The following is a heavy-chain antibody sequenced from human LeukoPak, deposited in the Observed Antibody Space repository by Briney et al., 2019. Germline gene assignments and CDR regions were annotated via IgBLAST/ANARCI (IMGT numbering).Heavy chain of an antibody. Sequence: SETLSLTCTVSGFSISSYYWSWIRQAAGKGLEWMGRIYTSGSTNYKPSIKSRVTISVDTSMNKFSLKLLSVTAADTAVYYCAREDSGYDYSPFDYWGQGILVTVSS. CDR1: GFSISSYY. V-gene: IGHV4-4*07. D-gene: IGHD5-12*01. CDR3: AREDSGYDYSPFDY. CDR2: IYTSGST. J-gene: IGHJ4*02.